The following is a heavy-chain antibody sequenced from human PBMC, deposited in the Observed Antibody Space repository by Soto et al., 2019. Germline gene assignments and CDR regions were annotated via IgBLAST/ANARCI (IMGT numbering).Heavy chain of an antibody. D-gene: IGHD6-13*01. CDR3: ARDPRYSSLGYYYYGMDV. CDR2: INPNSGGT. J-gene: IGHJ6*02. Sequence: ASVKGSCKASGYTFTGYYMHWVRQAPGQGLEWMGWINPNSGGTNYAQKFQGWVTMTRDTSISTAYMELSRLRSDDTAVYYCARDPRYSSLGYYYYGMDVWGQGTTVTVSS. CDR1: GYTFTGYY. V-gene: IGHV1-2*04.